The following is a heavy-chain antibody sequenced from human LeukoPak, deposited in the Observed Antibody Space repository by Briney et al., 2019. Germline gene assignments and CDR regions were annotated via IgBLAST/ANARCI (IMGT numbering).Heavy chain of an antibody. CDR3: AREQTGCGGDCYDY. Sequence: GGSLRLSCAASGFAFSSYEMNWVRQAPGMGREWVSYISGSGDSIHYADSVKGRFTISRDNAEGSLYLQMNSLRAEDTALYYCAREQTGCGGDCYDYWGQGILVTVSS. CDR1: GFAFSSYE. V-gene: IGHV3-48*03. J-gene: IGHJ4*02. CDR2: ISGSGDSI. D-gene: IGHD2-21*01.